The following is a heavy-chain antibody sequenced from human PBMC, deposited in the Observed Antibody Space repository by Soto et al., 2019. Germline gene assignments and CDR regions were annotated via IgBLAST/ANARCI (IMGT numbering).Heavy chain of an antibody. CDR1: GGSISSGDYY. V-gene: IGHV4-30-4*01. CDR2: IYYSGST. CDR3: ARVGPAGAFDI. Sequence: SETLSLTCTVSGGSISSGDYYWSWIRQPPGKGLEWIGYIYYSGSTYYNPSLKSRVTISVDTSKNQFSLKLSSVTAADTAVYYCARVGPAGAFDIWGQGTMLTVSS. J-gene: IGHJ3*02.